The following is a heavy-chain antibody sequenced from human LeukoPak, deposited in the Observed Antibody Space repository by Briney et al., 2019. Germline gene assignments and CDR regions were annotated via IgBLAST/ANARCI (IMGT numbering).Heavy chain of an antibody. V-gene: IGHV3-7*01. Sequence: GGSLRLSCAASGFTFSSYWMSWVRQAPGKGLEWVANIKQDGSEKYYVGSVKGRFTISRDNAKNSLYLQMNSLRAEDTAVYCCAKRFRYCSGGSCYTGTGANYYYYYMDVWGKGTTVTVSS. CDR2: IKQDGSEK. CDR3: AKRFRYCSGGSCYTGTGANYYYYYMDV. D-gene: IGHD2-15*01. CDR1: GFTFSSYW. J-gene: IGHJ6*03.